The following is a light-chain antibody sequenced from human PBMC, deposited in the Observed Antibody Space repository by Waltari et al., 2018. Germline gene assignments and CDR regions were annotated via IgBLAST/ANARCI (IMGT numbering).Light chain of an antibody. CDR1: QSISSY. Sequence: DIQMTQSPSSLSASVGDIVTITCRASQSISSYLNWYHQKPGKAPKLLIYAASSLQSGVPSRFSGSGSGTDFTLTISSLQPEDFATYYGQQSYSTPPLTFGGGTKVEIK. CDR3: QQSYSTPPLT. V-gene: IGKV1-39*01. CDR2: AAS. J-gene: IGKJ4*01.